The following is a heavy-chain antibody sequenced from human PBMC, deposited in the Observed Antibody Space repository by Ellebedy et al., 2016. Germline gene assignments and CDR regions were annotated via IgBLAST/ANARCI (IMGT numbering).Heavy chain of an antibody. J-gene: IGHJ4*02. CDR2: ISDSSSYI. CDR3: ARVPYGSGSYRVDY. CDR1: GFTFSSYS. Sequence: GGSLRLSXAASGFTFSSYSMNWVRQAPGKGLEWVSSISDSSSYIYYADSVKGRFTISRDNAKYSLYLQMSSLRAEDTAVYYCARVPYGSGSYRVDYWGQGTLVTGSS. V-gene: IGHV3-21*01. D-gene: IGHD3-10*01.